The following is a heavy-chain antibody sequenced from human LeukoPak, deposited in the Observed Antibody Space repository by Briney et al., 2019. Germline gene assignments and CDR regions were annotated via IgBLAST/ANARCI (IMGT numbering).Heavy chain of an antibody. CDR1: GFTFSNYW. V-gene: IGHV3-74*01. CDR3: VRGAPFDY. Sequence: AGSLRLSCAASGFTFSNYWMHWIRQAPGNGLIWVSRINSDGSSTAYADCVKGRFTISRDNAKNTLYLQMNSLRVEDTAVYYCVRGAPFDYWGQGILVTVSS. CDR2: INSDGSST. J-gene: IGHJ4*02.